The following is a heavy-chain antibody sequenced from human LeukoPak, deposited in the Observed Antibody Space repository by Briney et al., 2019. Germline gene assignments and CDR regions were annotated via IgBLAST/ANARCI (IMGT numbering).Heavy chain of an antibody. CDR2: IWYDGSNK. Sequence: GGSLRLSCAASGFTFSSYGMHWVRQAPGKGLEWVAVIWYDGSNKYYADSVKGRFTISRDNSKNTLYLQMNSLRAEDTAVYYCARQDRYYYDGSGYIDPFDYWGQGTLVTVSS. V-gene: IGHV3-33*01. D-gene: IGHD3-22*01. J-gene: IGHJ4*02. CDR1: GFTFSSYG. CDR3: ARQDRYYYDGSGYIDPFDY.